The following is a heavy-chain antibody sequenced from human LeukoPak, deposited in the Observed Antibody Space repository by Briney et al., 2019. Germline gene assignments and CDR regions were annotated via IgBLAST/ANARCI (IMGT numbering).Heavy chain of an antibody. V-gene: IGHV5-51*01. J-gene: IGHJ3*02. CDR2: IYPGDSDT. D-gene: IGHD2-21*01. Sequence: GESLKISCKGSGYNFANYWIGWVRRMPGKGLEWMGIIYPGDSDTRYSPSFQGQVTISADKSISTAYLQWSSLKASDTAMYYCASLRSYSDAFDIWGQGTMVTVSS. CDR3: ASLRSYSDAFDI. CDR1: GYNFANYW.